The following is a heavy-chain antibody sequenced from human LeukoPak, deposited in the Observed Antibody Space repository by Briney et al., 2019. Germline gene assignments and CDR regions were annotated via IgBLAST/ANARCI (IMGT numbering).Heavy chain of an antibody. D-gene: IGHD6-13*01. CDR3: ARGTSSSSRESDY. J-gene: IGHJ4*02. Sequence: GGSLRLSCAASGFTFSDYYMSWIRQAPGKGLEWVSYIIGSGSTIYYADSVKGRFTISRDNAKNSLYLQMNSLRAEDTAVYYCARGTSSSSRESDYWGQGTLVTVSS. CDR2: IIGSGSTI. CDR1: GFTFSDYY. V-gene: IGHV3-11*01.